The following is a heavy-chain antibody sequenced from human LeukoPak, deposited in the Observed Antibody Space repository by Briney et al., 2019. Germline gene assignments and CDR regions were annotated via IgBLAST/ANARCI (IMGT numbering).Heavy chain of an antibody. CDR3: ARGYGSGSYYPYYFDY. V-gene: IGHV3-66*01. CDR1: GFTFSSYA. J-gene: IGHJ4*02. CDR2: IYSGGST. Sequence: PGGSLRLSCAASGFTFSSYAMSWVRQAPGKGLEWVSVIYSGGSTYYADSVKGRFTISRDNSKNTLYLQMNSLRAEDAAVYYCARGYGSGSYYPYYFDYWGQGTLVTVSS. D-gene: IGHD3-10*01.